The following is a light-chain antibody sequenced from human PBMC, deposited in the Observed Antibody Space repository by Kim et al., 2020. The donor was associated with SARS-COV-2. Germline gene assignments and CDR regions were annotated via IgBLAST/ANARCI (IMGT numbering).Light chain of an antibody. CDR2: YDN. CDR3: QLWDSSTDHWV. CDR1: NIGRKT. V-gene: IGLV3-21*04. Sequence: SYELTQPPSLSVAPGKTATFTCGGDNIGRKTVHWYKQKPGQAPIVVIYYDNDRPSGIPERFSGSNSGNTATLTISRVEAGDEADYYCQLWDSSTDHWVFGGGTQLTVL. J-gene: IGLJ3*02.